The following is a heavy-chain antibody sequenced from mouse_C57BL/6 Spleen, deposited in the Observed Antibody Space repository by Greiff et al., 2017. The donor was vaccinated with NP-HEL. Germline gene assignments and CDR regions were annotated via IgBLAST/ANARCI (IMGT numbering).Heavy chain of an antibody. D-gene: IGHD1-1*01. CDR1: GYTFTSYW. Sequence: QVPLKQPGAELVTPGASVKLSCKASGYTFTSYWMHWVKQRPGQGLEWIGMIHPNSGSTNYNEKFKSKATLTVDKSSSTAYMHLSSLTSEDSAVYYCARRTTGGAMDYWGQGTSVTVSS. CDR2: IHPNSGST. V-gene: IGHV1-64*01. J-gene: IGHJ4*01. CDR3: ARRTTGGAMDY.